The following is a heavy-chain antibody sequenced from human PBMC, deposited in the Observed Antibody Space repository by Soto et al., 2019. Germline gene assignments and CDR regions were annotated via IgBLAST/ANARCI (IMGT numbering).Heavy chain of an antibody. CDR1: GGSIRSSTSY. Sequence: QLQLQESGPGLVTPSETLSLTCTVSGGSIRSSTSYWGWIRQPPGKGLEWIGSINYSGSTYYSASLKSRVTISADTPKNRFSLKPSSVSAADTVVYYCARPVNYYYYYMDVWGKGTRVTVSS. J-gene: IGHJ6*03. CDR2: INYSGST. V-gene: IGHV4-39*01. CDR3: ARPVNYYYYYMDV.